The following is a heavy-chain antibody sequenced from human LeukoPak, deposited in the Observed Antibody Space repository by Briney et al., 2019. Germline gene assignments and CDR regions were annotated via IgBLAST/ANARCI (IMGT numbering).Heavy chain of an antibody. Sequence: GGSLRLSCAASGFTFGSYTMSWVRQAPGKGLEWVSSITSSSYIFYADSVKGRFTISRDNAKNSLFLQMNSLRGEDTAMYYCARDYNWSHDYWGQGTLVTVSS. CDR2: ITSSSYI. CDR1: GFTFGSYT. V-gene: IGHV3-21*01. D-gene: IGHD1-1*01. J-gene: IGHJ4*02. CDR3: ARDYNWSHDY.